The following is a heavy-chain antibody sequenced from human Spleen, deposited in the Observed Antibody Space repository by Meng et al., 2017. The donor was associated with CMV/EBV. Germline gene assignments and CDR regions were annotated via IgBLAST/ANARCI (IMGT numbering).Heavy chain of an antibody. V-gene: IGHV3-30-3*01. CDR1: GFTFSSYA. D-gene: IGHD2-21*01. J-gene: IGHJ3*02. Sequence: GGSLRLSCAASGFTFSSYAMHWVRQAPGKGLEWVAVISYDGSNKYYADSVKGRFTISRDNSKNTLYLQMNSLRAEDTAVYYCASSQGIARDAFDIWGQGTMVTVSS. CDR2: ISYDGSNK. CDR3: ASSQGIARDAFDI.